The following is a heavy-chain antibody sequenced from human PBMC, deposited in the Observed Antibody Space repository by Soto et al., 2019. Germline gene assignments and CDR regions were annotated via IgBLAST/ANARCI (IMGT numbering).Heavy chain of an antibody. CDR3: EGGIRDTVPVSAFLLNRSSDL. V-gene: IGHV3-30*03. Sequence: TPGNGLEWVAVISYDGSNKYYADSVKGRFTISRDNSKNTLYLQMNSLRAEDTVFFQAEGGIRDTVPVSAFLLNRSSDL. CDR2: ISYDGSNK. D-gene: IGHD2-15*01. J-gene: IGHJ2*01.